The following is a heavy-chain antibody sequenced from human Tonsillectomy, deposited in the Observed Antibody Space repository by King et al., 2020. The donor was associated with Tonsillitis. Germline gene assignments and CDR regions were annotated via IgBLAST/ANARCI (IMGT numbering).Heavy chain of an antibody. CDR3: AKQFLDAN. D-gene: IGHD1-1*01. J-gene: IGHJ4*02. CDR1: GFTFSNYA. V-gene: IGHV3-23*04. CDR2: IGESGDTT. Sequence: VQLVESGGGLVQPGGSLRLSCAASGFTFSNYAMNWVRQAPGKGLDGGSSIGESGDTTDYADSVSGRCTISRDNSRNTLYLQMNRLRAEDTAVYYCAKQFLDANWGQGTLVTVSS.